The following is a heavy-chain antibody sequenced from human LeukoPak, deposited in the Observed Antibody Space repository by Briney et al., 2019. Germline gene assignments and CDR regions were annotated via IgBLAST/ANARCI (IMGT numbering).Heavy chain of an antibody. Sequence: ASVKVSCKASGYTFSDYYMHWVRQAPGQGLEWMGWINPSRGGTKYAQKFQGRVTLTRDTSISTAYMELNRVTSDDTAVYYCARGSRDGDSTKAASDIWGQGTMVTVSS. V-gene: IGHV1-2*02. CDR2: INPSRGGT. J-gene: IGHJ3*02. CDR3: ARGSRDGDSTKAASDI. D-gene: IGHD5-24*01. CDR1: GYTFSDYY.